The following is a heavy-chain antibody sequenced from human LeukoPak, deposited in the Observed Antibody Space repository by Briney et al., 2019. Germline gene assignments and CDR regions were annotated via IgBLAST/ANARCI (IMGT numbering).Heavy chain of an antibody. CDR2: INHSGST. J-gene: IGHJ5*02. D-gene: IGHD3-22*01. Sequence: SETLSLTCAVYGGSFSGYYWSWIRQPPGKGLEWIGEINHSGSTNYNPSLKNRVTISVDTSKNQFSLKLSSVTAADTAVYYCARRYPGRYYDSSGPFNWFDPWGQGTLVTVSS. CDR3: ARRYPGRYYDSSGPFNWFDP. CDR1: GGSFSGYY. V-gene: IGHV4-34*01.